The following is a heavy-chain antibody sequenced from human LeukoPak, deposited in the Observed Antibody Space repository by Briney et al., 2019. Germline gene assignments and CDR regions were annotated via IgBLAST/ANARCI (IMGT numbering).Heavy chain of an antibody. CDR3: ARDRSYTAKSWFDP. CDR1: GFTVSSNY. CDR2: IYSGGST. V-gene: IGHV3-66*02. J-gene: IGHJ5*02. D-gene: IGHD5-18*01. Sequence: GGSLRLSCAASGFTVSSNYMSWVRQAPGKGLEWVSVIYSGGSTYYADSVKGRFTISRDNSKNTLYLQMNSLRAEDTAVYYCARDRSYTAKSWFDPWGQGTLITVSS.